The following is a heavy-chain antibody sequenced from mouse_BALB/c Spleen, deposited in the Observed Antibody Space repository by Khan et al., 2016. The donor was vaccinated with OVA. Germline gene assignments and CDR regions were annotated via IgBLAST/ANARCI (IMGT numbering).Heavy chain of an antibody. Sequence: EVQLQESGPGLVNPSQSLSLTCTVTGYSITSDYVWNWIQQFPGNQLEWIGYINYSGSTNYNPALKSRISITRDTSKNQFFLQLNSVTTEDTARYYCARDGSRYDYSMDYWGQGTTVTVSS. D-gene: IGHD2-3*01. CDR3: ARDGSRYDYSMDY. J-gene: IGHJ4*01. CDR1: GYSITSDYV. V-gene: IGHV3-2*02. CDR2: INYSGST.